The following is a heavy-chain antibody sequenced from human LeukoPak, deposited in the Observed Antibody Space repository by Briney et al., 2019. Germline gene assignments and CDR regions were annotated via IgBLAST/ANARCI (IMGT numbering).Heavy chain of an antibody. D-gene: IGHD4-23*01. CDR3: ARQGTTVVAFDY. J-gene: IGHJ4*02. CDR2: IYYSGNT. Sequence: SSQTLSLTCTVSGGSISSSSYYWGWIRQPPGKGLEWIGSIYYSGNTYYTPSLKSRVTISVDTSKNQFSLKLSSVSAADTAVYYCARQGTTVVAFDYWGQGTLVTVSS. V-gene: IGHV4-39*01. CDR1: GGSISSSSYY.